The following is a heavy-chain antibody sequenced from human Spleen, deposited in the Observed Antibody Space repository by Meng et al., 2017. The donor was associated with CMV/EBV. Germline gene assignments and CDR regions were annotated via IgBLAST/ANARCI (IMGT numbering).Heavy chain of an antibody. J-gene: IGHJ4*02. CDR1: GYSISSGYY. V-gene: IGHV4-38-2*02. CDR2: IYHSGST. CDR3: VRVATSYDFWSDYPTNHFYYFDY. D-gene: IGHD3-3*01. Sequence: GSLRLSCTVSGYSISSGYYWGWIRQSPGKGLEWIASIYHSGSTYYNASLKSRVTISVDTSKNHFSLKLISVTAADTAVYYCVRVATSYDFWSDYPTNHFYYFDYWGQGALVTVSS.